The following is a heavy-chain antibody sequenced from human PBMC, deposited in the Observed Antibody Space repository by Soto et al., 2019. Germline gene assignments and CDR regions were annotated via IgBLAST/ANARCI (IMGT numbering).Heavy chain of an antibody. J-gene: IGHJ4*02. D-gene: IGHD1-20*01. Sequence: QIQLVQSGAEVKKPGASVKVSCKASGYSFDRYGLTWVRQAPGQGLEWVGWISGYNGNTNYAQKFQGRVTMTTDTSTSTAYMELRSLRSDDTAVYYCARAYNSDYWGQGTLVTVSS. CDR1: GYSFDRYG. V-gene: IGHV1-18*01. CDR3: ARAYNSDY. CDR2: ISGYNGNT.